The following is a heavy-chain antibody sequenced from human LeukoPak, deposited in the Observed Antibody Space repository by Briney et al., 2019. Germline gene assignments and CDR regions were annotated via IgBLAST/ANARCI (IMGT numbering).Heavy chain of an antibody. Sequence: PGGSLRLSCEASEFIFSSYGMHWGRQAPGKRLECVAAIWDDGSEKYYGASVRGRFTISRDNSKNTLYLQMDSLRAEDTAVYYCARDAANLLHWFDLWGQGTLVTV. V-gene: IGHV3-33*01. J-gene: IGHJ5*02. CDR3: ARDAANLLHWFDL. CDR2: IWDDGSEK. D-gene: IGHD6-13*01. CDR1: EFIFSSYG.